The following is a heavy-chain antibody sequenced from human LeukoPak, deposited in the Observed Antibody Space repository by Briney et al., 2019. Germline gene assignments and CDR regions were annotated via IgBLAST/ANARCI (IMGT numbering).Heavy chain of an antibody. J-gene: IGHJ4*02. CDR3: AKDIDLDYYYGSGSFPFEY. CDR2: ISGSGDTT. Sequence: GGSLRLSCAASGFTFSSYAMSWVRQAPGKGLEWVSAISGSGDTTYYAASVKGRFTISRDNSKNTLYLQMNSLRAAETPVYYWAKDIDLDYYYGSGSFPFEYCGERNLGTVSS. V-gene: IGHV3-23*01. CDR1: GFTFSSYA. D-gene: IGHD3-10*01.